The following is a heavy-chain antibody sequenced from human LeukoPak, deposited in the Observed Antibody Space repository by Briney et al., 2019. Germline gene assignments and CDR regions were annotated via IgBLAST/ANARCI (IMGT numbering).Heavy chain of an antibody. D-gene: IGHD3-22*01. V-gene: IGHV4-30-2*01. Sequence: SQTLSLTCAVSGGSISSGGYSWSWIRQPPGKGLEWIGYIYHSGSTYYNPSLKSRVTISVDRSKNQFSLKLSSVTAADTAVYYCARGEREVTMIVVTHGAFDIWGQGAMVTVSS. CDR3: ARGEREVTMIVVTHGAFDI. J-gene: IGHJ3*02. CDR1: GGSISSGGYS. CDR2: IYHSGST.